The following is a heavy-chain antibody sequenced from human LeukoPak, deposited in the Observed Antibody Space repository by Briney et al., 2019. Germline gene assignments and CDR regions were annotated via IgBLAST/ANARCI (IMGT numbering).Heavy chain of an antibody. D-gene: IGHD3-22*01. CDR2: ISSSGSTI. V-gene: IGHV3-48*03. Sequence: GGSLRLSCAASGVTFGGYEMNWVRQAPGKGLEWVSYISSSGSTINYADSVKGRFTISRDNAKNSLYLQMSSLRAEDTAVYYCASFYDSTGRDYWGQGTLVTVSS. CDR1: GVTFGGYE. J-gene: IGHJ4*02. CDR3: ASFYDSTGRDY.